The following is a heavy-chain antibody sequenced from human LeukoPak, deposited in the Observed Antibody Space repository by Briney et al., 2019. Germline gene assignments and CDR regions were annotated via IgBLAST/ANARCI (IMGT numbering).Heavy chain of an antibody. CDR3: ARHWETSSWYVDY. J-gene: IGHJ4*02. CDR1: GGSISSSSYY. V-gene: IGHV4-61*05. Sequence: SETLSLTCTVSGGSISSSSYYWSWIRQPPGKGLEWIGYIFYSGNTNYNPSLKSRVTISVDTSKNQFSLKLSSVTAADTAVYYCARHWETSSWYVDYWGQGTLVTVSS. D-gene: IGHD6-13*01. CDR2: IFYSGNT.